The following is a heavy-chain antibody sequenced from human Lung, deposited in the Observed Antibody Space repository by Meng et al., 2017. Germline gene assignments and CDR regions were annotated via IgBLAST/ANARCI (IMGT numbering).Heavy chain of an antibody. CDR3: ARGPISGYCSSTSCYTRLDWFDP. V-gene: IGHV4-39*07. D-gene: IGHD2-2*02. Sequence: GSLRLSCTVSGGSISSSSYYWGWIRQPPGKGLEWTGSIYYSGSTYYNPSLKSRVTISVDTSKNQFSLKLSSVTAADTAVYYCARGPISGYCSSTSCYTRLDWFDPWGQGTLVTVSS. CDR1: GGSISSSSYY. CDR2: IYYSGST. J-gene: IGHJ5*02.